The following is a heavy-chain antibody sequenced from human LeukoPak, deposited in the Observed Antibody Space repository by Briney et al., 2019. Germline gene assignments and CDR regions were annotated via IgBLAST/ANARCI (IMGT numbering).Heavy chain of an antibody. V-gene: IGHV3-23*01. CDR2: ISSSGSST. D-gene: IGHD1-7*01. CDR1: GFTFSNYA. CDR3: AKQGTSQVDPPFDI. J-gene: IGHJ3*02. Sequence: GGSLRLSCAASGFTFSNYAISWVRQGPGKGLEGVSTISSSGSSTYYADSVEGRFTISRDNSKNTLYLQMDSLRAEDTAIYYFAKQGTSQVDPPFDIWGQGTMVTVSS.